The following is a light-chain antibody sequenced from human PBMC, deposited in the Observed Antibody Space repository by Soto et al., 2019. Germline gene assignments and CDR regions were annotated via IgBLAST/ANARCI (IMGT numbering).Light chain of an antibody. CDR1: QSVSSSY. CDR3: QQYGSSPPWT. V-gene: IGKV3-20*01. J-gene: IGKJ1*01. CDR2: GAS. Sequence: EIVLTQSPGTLSLSPGERANLSCRASQSVSSSYLAWYQQKPGQAPRLLIYGASSRATGIPDRFSGSGSGTDFTIPISRLEPEDFAVYYCQQYGSSPPWTFGQGTKVEIK.